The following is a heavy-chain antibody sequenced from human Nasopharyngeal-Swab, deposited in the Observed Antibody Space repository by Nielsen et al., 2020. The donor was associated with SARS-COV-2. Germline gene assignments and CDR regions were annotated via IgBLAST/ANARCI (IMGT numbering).Heavy chain of an antibody. CDR3: TQYNYDRRHFDL. D-gene: IGHD3-22*01. CDR2: IYWNDYK. V-gene: IGHV2-5*01. Sequence: WIRQPPGKALEWLALIYWNDYKRYRPSLESRLTIAKDTSKNRVVLTITNVDPADTATYFCTQYNYDRRHFDLWGLGTLFTVSS. J-gene: IGHJ2*01.